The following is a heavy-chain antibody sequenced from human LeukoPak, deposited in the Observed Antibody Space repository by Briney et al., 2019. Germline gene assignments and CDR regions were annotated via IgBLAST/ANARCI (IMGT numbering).Heavy chain of an antibody. V-gene: IGHV1-46*01. CDR1: GYTFTSYY. Sequence: ASVKVSCKASGYTFTSYYMHWVRQAPGQGLEWMRVINPSGGSASYAQIFQGRVTLTSDTSTSTVYMELSSLRSEDTAVYYCARAGYCSGGSCYGFDYWGQGTLVTVSS. CDR2: INPSGGSA. D-gene: IGHD2-15*01. J-gene: IGHJ4*02. CDR3: ARAGYCSGGSCYGFDY.